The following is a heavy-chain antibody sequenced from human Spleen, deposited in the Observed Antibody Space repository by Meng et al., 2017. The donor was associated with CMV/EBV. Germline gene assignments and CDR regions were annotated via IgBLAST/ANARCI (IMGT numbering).Heavy chain of an antibody. CDR1: GGSFSGYY. CDR2: INHSGST. Sequence: QVQLQQWGAGLLKPSETLSLTCAVYGGSFSGYYWSGIRQPPGKGLEWIGEINHSGSTNYNPSLKSRVTISVDTSKNQFSLKLSSVTAADTAVYYCARKREGDFDYWGQGTLVTVSS. D-gene: IGHD6-25*01. J-gene: IGHJ4*02. CDR3: ARKREGDFDY. V-gene: IGHV4-34*01.